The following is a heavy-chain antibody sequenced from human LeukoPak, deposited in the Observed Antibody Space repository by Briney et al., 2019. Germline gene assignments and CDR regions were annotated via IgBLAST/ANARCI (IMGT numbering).Heavy chain of an antibody. CDR1: GGSFSGYY. V-gene: IGHV4-34*01. J-gene: IGHJ4*02. CDR3: ARVKEMATIGGFDY. D-gene: IGHD5-24*01. CDR2: INHSGST. Sequence: SETLSLTCAVYGGSFSGYYWSWIRQPPGKGLEWIGKINHSGSTNYNPSLKSRVTISVDTSKNRFSLKLSSVTAADTAVYYCARVKEMATIGGFDYWGQGTLVTVSS.